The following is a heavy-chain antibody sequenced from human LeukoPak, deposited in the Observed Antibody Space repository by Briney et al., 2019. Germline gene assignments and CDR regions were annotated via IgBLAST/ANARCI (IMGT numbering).Heavy chain of an antibody. CDR1: GGSFSGYY. CDR2: INHSGST. CDR3: ARRSARYYYGSGSWFDP. D-gene: IGHD3-10*01. Sequence: SETLSLTCAVYGGSFSGYYWSWIRQPPGKGLEWIGEINHSGSTDYNPSLKSRVTISVDTSKNQFSLKLSSVTAADTAVYYCARRSARYYYGSGSWFDPWGQGTLVTVSS. V-gene: IGHV4-34*01. J-gene: IGHJ5*02.